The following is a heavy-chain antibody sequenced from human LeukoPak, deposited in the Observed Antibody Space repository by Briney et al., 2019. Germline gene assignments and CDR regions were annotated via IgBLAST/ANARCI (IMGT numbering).Heavy chain of an antibody. V-gene: IGHV1-2*02. CDR1: GYTFTGYY. Sequence: ASVKVSCKASGYTFTGYYVHWVRQAPGQGLEWMGWTNPKSGGTNYAQKFQGRVTMTRDTSISTAYMDLSSLKSDDTAVYYCARPSSSSWYGFDPWGQGTLVTVSS. CDR3: ARPSSSSWYGFDP. CDR2: TNPKSGGT. D-gene: IGHD6-13*01. J-gene: IGHJ5*02.